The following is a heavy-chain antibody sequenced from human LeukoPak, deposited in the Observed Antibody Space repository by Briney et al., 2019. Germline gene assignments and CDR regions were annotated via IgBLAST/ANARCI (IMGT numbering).Heavy chain of an antibody. D-gene: IGHD2-15*01. CDR2: IIPILGIA. Sequence: ASEKVSCKASGGTFSSYAISWVRQAPGQGLEWMGRIIPILGIANYAQKFQGRVTITADKSTSTAYMELSSLRSEDTAVYYCARDCSGGSCSDGMDVWGQGTTVTVSS. CDR3: ARDCSGGSCSDGMDV. CDR1: GGTFSSYA. J-gene: IGHJ6*02. V-gene: IGHV1-69*04.